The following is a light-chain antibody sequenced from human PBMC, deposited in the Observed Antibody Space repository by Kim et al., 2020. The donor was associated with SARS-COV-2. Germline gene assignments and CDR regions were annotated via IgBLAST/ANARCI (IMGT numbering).Light chain of an antibody. Sequence: GSQGKTARITCAGDKLGDKYACWYQKKPGQSPGLVIYQDSKRPSGIPERFSGSNSGNTATLTISGTQAMDEADYYCQAWDSSTVVFGGGTQLTVL. J-gene: IGLJ2*01. CDR2: QDS. V-gene: IGLV3-1*01. CDR1: KLGDKY. CDR3: QAWDSSTVV.